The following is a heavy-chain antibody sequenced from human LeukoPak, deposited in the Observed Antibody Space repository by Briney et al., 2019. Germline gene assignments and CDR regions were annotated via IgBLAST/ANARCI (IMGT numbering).Heavy chain of an antibody. D-gene: IGHD4/OR15-4a*01. Sequence: ASVKVSCKASGYTFTGYDINWVRQATGQGLEWMGWMNPNSGNTGYAQKFQGRVTMTRNTSISTAYMELSSLRSEDTAVYYCARVIGCSLRRSLGYWGQGTLVTVSS. CDR2: MNPNSGNT. CDR1: GYTFTGYD. V-gene: IGHV1-8*01. CDR3: ARVIGCSLRRSLGY. J-gene: IGHJ4*02.